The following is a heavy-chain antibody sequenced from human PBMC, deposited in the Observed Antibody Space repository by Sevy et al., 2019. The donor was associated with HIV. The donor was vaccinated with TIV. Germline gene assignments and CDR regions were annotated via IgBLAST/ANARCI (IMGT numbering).Heavy chain of an antibody. CDR2: IYYSGST. V-gene: IGHV4-30-4*01. D-gene: IGHD6-13*01. J-gene: IGHJ5*02. CDR3: AREVGIGAAGTPGWFDP. Sequence: SETLSLTCTVSGGSISSGDYYWSWIRQPPGKGLEWIGYIYYSGSTYYNPSLKSRVTISVDTSKNQFSLKLSSVTAADTALYYCAREVGIGAAGTPGWFDPWGQGTLVTVSS. CDR1: GGSISSGDYY.